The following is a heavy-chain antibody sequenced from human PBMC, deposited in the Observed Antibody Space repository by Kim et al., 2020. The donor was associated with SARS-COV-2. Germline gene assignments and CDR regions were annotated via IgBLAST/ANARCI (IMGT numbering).Heavy chain of an antibody. J-gene: IGHJ4*02. V-gene: IGHV3-9*01. CDR3: AKDKRGSGSAYFDY. D-gene: IGHD3-22*01. Sequence: ADSWRGPFTISRDTAKHSLYLQMNSLRAEDTALYYCAKDKRGSGSAYFDYLGQGTLVTVSS.